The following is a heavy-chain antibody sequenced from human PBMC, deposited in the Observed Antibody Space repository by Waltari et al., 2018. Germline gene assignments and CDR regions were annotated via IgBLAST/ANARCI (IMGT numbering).Heavy chain of an antibody. CDR2: IIPIFGTA. CDR3: ARVVTTYSYYYYYGMDV. Sequence: QVQLVQSGAEVKKPGSSVKVSCKASGGTFSSYAISWVRQAPGQGLEWMGGIIPIFGTANYAQKFQGRVTITADESTSTAYMELSSLRSEDTAVYYCARVVTTYSYYYYYGMDVWGQGTTVTVSS. V-gene: IGHV1-69*01. D-gene: IGHD5-12*01. J-gene: IGHJ6*02. CDR1: GGTFSSYA.